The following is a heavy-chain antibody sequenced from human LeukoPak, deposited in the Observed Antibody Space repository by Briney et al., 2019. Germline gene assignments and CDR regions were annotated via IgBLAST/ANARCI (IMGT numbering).Heavy chain of an antibody. Sequence: GGSLRLSCVASGFIFRNYWLSWVRQSPGKGLEWVANINHDGGDKNYVDSVKGRFTISRDNAKSSLYLQMNSLRVEDTAVYYCAITGGPTVTAFDLWGQGILVTVSS. CDR1: GFIFRNYW. CDR3: AITGGPTVTAFDL. J-gene: IGHJ4*02. D-gene: IGHD4-17*01. V-gene: IGHV3-7*02. CDR2: INHDGGDK.